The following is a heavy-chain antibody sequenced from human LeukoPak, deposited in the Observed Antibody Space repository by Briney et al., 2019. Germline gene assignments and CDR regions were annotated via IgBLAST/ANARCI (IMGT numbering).Heavy chain of an antibody. CDR2: ISSSGDTI. Sequence: PGGSLRLSCAASGFTFSSYEMNWVRQAPGKGLEWVSYISSSGDTIYYADSVRGRFTISRDNAKNSLYLQMNSLRAADTAVYYCARDGGTRLKYSYGYGDYWGQGTLVTVSS. V-gene: IGHV3-48*03. CDR1: GFTFSSYE. CDR3: ARDGGTRLKYSYGYGDY. J-gene: IGHJ4*02. D-gene: IGHD5-18*01.